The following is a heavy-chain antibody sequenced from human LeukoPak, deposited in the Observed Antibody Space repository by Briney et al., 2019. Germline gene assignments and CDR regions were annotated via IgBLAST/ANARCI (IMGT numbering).Heavy chain of an antibody. D-gene: IGHD3-3*01. J-gene: IGHJ4*02. CDR1: GGSISSYY. Sequence: SETLSLTCTVSGGSISSYYWSWIRQPPGKGLEWIGYIYTSGSTNYNPSLKSRVTIPVDTSKNQFSLKLSSVTAADTAVYYCARTAVEDYDFWSGYWYYFDYWGQGTLVTVSS. CDR2: IYTSGST. V-gene: IGHV4-4*09. CDR3: ARTAVEDYDFWSGYWYYFDY.